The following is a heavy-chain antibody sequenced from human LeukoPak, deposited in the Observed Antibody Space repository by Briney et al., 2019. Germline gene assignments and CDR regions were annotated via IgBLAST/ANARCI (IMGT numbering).Heavy chain of an antibody. Sequence: SETLSLTCTVSGGSISSYYWSWIRQPPGKGLEWVGEINHSGSTNYNPSLKSRVTISVDTSKNQFSLKLSSVTAADTAVYYCARDSAAAEAWFDPWGQGTLVTVSS. D-gene: IGHD6-13*01. V-gene: IGHV4-59*01. CDR1: GGSISSYY. CDR2: INHSGST. CDR3: ARDSAAAEAWFDP. J-gene: IGHJ5*02.